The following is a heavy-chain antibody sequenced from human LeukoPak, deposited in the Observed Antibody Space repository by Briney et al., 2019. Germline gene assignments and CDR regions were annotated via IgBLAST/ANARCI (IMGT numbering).Heavy chain of an antibody. Sequence: ASVKVSCKASGYTFNTYGISWVRQAPGQGLEWMGWINPNSGDTNYAQKFQGRVTMTRDTSISTAYMELSRLRSGDTAVYYCARGAGHYYYYGMDVWGQGTTVTVSS. J-gene: IGHJ6*02. CDR1: GYTFNTYG. D-gene: IGHD6-19*01. V-gene: IGHV1-2*02. CDR2: INPNSGDT. CDR3: ARGAGHYYYYGMDV.